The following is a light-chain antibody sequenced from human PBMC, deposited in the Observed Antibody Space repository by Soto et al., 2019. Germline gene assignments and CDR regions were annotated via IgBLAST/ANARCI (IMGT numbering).Light chain of an antibody. J-gene: IGKJ1*01. CDR1: QSISTQ. V-gene: IGKV1-5*02. Sequence: DTQMTQSPSALSASVGDRVTIICRASQSISTQLAWYQQKPGMAPKLLISVAFSLESGVPSSFSGSGSGTDFALTITRLQPDYFASYFCPQYYSYSTFGQRTPVDIK. CDR3: PQYYSYST. CDR2: VAF.